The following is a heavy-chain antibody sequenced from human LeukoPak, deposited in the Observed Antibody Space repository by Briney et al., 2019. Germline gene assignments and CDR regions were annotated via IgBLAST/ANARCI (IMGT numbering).Heavy chain of an antibody. V-gene: IGHV4-39*01. CDR3: ARYIYGLGSFDS. CDR2: IYYSGST. J-gene: IGHJ4*02. D-gene: IGHD5-18*01. Sequence: SETLSLTCTVSGGSISSSGYYWRRIRQPPGKGLEWIGNIYYSGSTYYNPSLKSRVTISVDTSKNQFSLRLSSVTAADTAVYYCARYIYGLGSFDSWGQGTLLTVSS. CDR1: GGSISSSGYY.